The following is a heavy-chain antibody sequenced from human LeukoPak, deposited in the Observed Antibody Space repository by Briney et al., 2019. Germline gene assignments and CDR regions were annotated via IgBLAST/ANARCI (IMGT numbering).Heavy chain of an antibody. CDR3: ARQGKLMVRGVPDWFDP. J-gene: IGHJ5*02. CDR1: GGSISSSSYY. CDR2: IYYSGST. Sequence: SETLSLTCTGSGGSISSSSYYWGWIRQPPGKGLEWIGSIYYSGSTYYNPSLKGRVTISVDTSKNQFSLKLSSVTTADTAVYYCARQGKLMVRGVPDWFDPWGQGTLVTVSS. D-gene: IGHD3-10*01. V-gene: IGHV4-39*01.